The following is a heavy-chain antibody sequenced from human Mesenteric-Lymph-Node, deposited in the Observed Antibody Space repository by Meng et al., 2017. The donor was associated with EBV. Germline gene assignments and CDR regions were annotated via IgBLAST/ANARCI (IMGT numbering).Heavy chain of an antibody. V-gene: IGHV4-34*01. CDR2: INHSGST. CDR1: GGSFSGYY. D-gene: IGHD3-16*01. CDR3: ARGRSYVSGVIDP. J-gene: IGHJ5*02. Sequence: QWGACTLKPSDTLSLTGSVYGGSFSGYYWGWIRQPPGKGLEWIGEINHSGSTNYNPSLKSRVTISVDTSKNQFSLKLSSVTAADTAVYYCARGRSYVSGVIDPWGQGTLVTVSS.